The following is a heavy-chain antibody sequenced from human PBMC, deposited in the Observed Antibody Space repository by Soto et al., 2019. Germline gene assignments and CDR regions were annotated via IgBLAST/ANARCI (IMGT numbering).Heavy chain of an antibody. CDR3: ARDPLYYDFWIGTANYSYYVMDV. V-gene: IGHV1-46*01. D-gene: IGHD3-3*01. CDR1: GYTFTSYY. J-gene: IGHJ6*02. Sequence: GSVKVSCKASGYTFTSYYMHWVRQAPGQGLEWMGIINPSGGSTSYAQKFQGRVTMTRDTSTSTVHMELSSLRSEDTDVYYCARDPLYYDFWIGTANYSYYVMDVWGQGTTVTVPS. CDR2: INPSGGST.